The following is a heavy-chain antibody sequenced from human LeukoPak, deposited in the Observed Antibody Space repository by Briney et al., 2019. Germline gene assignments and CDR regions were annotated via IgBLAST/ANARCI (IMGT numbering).Heavy chain of an antibody. CDR2: INSDGSNT. CDR1: GFTFSSYW. J-gene: IGHJ4*02. Sequence: PGRSLRLSCAASGFTFSSYWFHWVRQAPGKGLVWVSRINSDGSNTIYADSVKGRFTISRDNAKNTLSLQMNSLRAEDTAVYYCARENSGSPDYWGRGTLVTVSS. V-gene: IGHV3-74*01. CDR3: ARENSGSPDY. D-gene: IGHD6-19*01.